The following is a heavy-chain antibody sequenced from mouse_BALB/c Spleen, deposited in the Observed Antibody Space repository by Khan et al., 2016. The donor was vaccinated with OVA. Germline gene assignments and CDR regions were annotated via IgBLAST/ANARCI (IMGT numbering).Heavy chain of an antibody. D-gene: IGHD1-2*01. CDR2: ISYSGST. J-gene: IGHJ2*01. Sequence: VQLKESGPGLVKPSQSLSLTCTVTGYSITSGYGWNWIRQFPGNKLEWMGYISYSGSTNYNPSLKSRISITRDTSKNQFFLQLNSVTTEDTATYYCARTARIKYWGQSTTLTVSS. CDR3: ARTARIKY. CDR1: GYSITSGYG. V-gene: IGHV3-2*02.